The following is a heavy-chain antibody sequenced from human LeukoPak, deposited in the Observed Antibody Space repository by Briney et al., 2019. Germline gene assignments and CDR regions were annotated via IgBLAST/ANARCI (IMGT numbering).Heavy chain of an antibody. D-gene: IGHD4-17*01. V-gene: IGHV4-39*01. CDR1: GGSISSSSYY. Sequence: SETLSLTCTVSGGSISSSSYYWGWIRQPPGKGLEWIGSIYYSGSTYYNPSLKSRVTISVDTSKNQFSLKLSSVTAADKAVYYCARPYGDYGVGNNWFDPWGQGTLVTVSS. CDR2: IYYSGST. CDR3: ARPYGDYGVGNNWFDP. J-gene: IGHJ5*02.